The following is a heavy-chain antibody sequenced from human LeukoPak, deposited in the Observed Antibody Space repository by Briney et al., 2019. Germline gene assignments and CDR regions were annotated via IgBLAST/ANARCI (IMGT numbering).Heavy chain of an antibody. J-gene: IGHJ5*02. V-gene: IGHV4-34*01. Sequence: SETLSLTCAVYRGSFSGYYWSWIRQPPGKGLEWIGEINHSGSTNYNPSLKSRVTISVDTSKNQFSLKLSSVTAADTAVYYCARHKDTVTTGPIDPWGQGTLVTVSS. CDR3: ARHKDTVTTGPIDP. D-gene: IGHD4-17*01. CDR1: RGSFSGYY. CDR2: INHSGST.